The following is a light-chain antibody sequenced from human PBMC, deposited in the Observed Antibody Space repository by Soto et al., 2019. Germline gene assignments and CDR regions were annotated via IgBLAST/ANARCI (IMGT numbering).Light chain of an antibody. CDR3: ISYSTSTTNWV. CDR1: SSDVGRYNS. J-gene: IGLJ3*02. V-gene: IGLV2-14*01. Sequence: QSALTQPASVSGSPGQAITISCTGTSSDVGRYNSVSWYQHHPGKAPKLMIYDVTNRPSGVSNRFSGPKAANTASLTISGLQAEDEADYYCISYSTSTTNWVFGGGTKLTVL. CDR2: DVT.